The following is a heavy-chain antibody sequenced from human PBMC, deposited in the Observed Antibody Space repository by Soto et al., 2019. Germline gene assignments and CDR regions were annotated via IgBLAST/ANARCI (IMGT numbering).Heavy chain of an antibody. CDR1: GYSFPGYW. CDR2: IYPDNSDT. D-gene: IGHD1-1*01. J-gene: IGHJ4*02. Sequence: PGESLKISCKASGYSFPGYWIGWVRQMPGKGLEWMGIIYPDNSDTRYSPSFQGQVTISADKSINTAYLQWSSLKASDTAMYYCARQAPTVATVPLLYFDPWGQGTLVTVSS. CDR3: ARQAPTVATVPLLYFDP. V-gene: IGHV5-51*01.